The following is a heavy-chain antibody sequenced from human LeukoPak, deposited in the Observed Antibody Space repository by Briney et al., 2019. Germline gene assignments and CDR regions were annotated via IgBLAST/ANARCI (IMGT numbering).Heavy chain of an antibody. CDR2: INYTGST. V-gene: IGHV4-34*01. CDR1: GGSFSGYY. Sequence: PSETLSLTCAVYGGSFSGYYWSWLRQPPGKGLEWIGEINYTGSTSYNPSLKSRVTISVDTSQNQFFLLLTSVTAADTAVYYCARVAGYLPTRWFDPWGQGTHVTVSS. D-gene: IGHD6-25*01. CDR3: ARVAGYLPTRWFDP. J-gene: IGHJ5*02.